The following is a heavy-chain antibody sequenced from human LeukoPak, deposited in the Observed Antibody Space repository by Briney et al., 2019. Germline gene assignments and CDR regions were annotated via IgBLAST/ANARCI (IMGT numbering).Heavy chain of an antibody. V-gene: IGHV4-59*01. D-gene: IGHD3-10*01. CDR3: ATTYYYGSGTYSLVY. Sequence: SETLSLTFTVSGGSISSYYSSWIRQPPGKGLEWIGYIYYSGSTKYNPSLKSRVTISEDTSKNQVSLKLSSVTAADTAVYYCATTYYYGSGTYSLVYWGQGTLVTVSS. J-gene: IGHJ4*02. CDR2: IYYSGST. CDR1: GGSISSYY.